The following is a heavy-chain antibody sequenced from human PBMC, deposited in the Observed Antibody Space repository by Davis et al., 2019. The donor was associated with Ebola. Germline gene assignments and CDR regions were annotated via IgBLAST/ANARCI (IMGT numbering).Heavy chain of an antibody. J-gene: IGHJ6*02. CDR1: GFTFSSYA. CDR3: AKDLQLGYYDSSGYSSDYGMDV. CDR2: ISGSGGST. D-gene: IGHD3-22*01. Sequence: GESLKISCAASGFTFSSYAMSWVRQAPGKGLEWVSAISGSGGSTYYADSVKGRFTISRDNSKNTLYLQMNSLRAEDTAVYYCAKDLQLGYYDSSGYSSDYGMDVWGQGTTVTVSS. V-gene: IGHV3-23*01.